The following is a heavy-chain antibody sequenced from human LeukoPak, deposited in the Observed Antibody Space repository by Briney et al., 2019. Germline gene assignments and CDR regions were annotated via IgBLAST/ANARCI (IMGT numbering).Heavy chain of an antibody. J-gene: IGHJ6*02. CDR2: FDPEDGET. Sequence: ASVKVSCKVSGYTLTELSMHWVRQAPGKGLEWMGGFDPEDGETIYAQKFQGRVTMTEDTSTDTAYMELSSLRSEDTAVYYCATTSHPAISLYYYGMDVWGQGTTVTVSS. D-gene: IGHD2-2*01. CDR3: ATTSHPAISLYYYGMDV. CDR1: GYTLTELS. V-gene: IGHV1-24*01.